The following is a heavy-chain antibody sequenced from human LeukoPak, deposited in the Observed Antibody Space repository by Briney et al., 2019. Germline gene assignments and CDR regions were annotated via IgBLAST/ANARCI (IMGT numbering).Heavy chain of an antibody. Sequence: SETLSLTCTVSGGSISSSSYYWGWIRQPPGKGLEWIGSIYYSGSTYYNPSLKSRVTISVDTSKNQFSLKLSSVTAADTAVYYCARRHSSGWYSWGNNWFVPWGQGTLVTVSS. D-gene: IGHD6-19*01. CDR1: GGSISSSSYY. CDR3: ARRHSSGWYSWGNNWFVP. V-gene: IGHV4-39*01. CDR2: IYYSGST. J-gene: IGHJ5*02.